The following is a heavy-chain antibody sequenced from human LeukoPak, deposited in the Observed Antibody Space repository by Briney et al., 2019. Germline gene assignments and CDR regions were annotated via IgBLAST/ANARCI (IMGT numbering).Heavy chain of an antibody. CDR2: IIGSAVNT. Sequence: TGGSLRLSCGASGLTVSSYAMSWVRQAPGKGLEWVSTIIGSAVNTYYADSVKGRFTISRDNAKNSLYLQMKSLRDEDTAVYYCARYGSGTSYITNYFDYWGQGTLVTVSS. CDR3: ARYGSGTSYITNYFDY. CDR1: GLTVSSYA. J-gene: IGHJ4*02. V-gene: IGHV3-23*01. D-gene: IGHD3-10*01.